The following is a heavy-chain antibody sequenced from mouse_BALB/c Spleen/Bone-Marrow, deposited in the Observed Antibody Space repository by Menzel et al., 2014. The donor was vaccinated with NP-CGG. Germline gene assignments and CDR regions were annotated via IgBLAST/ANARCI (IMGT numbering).Heavy chain of an antibody. CDR3: SRLYYYGNFAY. Sequence: EVKLMESGGGLVQPGGSLKLSCAASGFDFSRYWISWVRQAPGKGLEWIGEINPDSSTINYTPSLKDKFIISRDNAKNTLYLQMSKVRSEDTALYYCSRLYYYGNFAYWGQGTLVTVSA. D-gene: IGHD1-1*01. J-gene: IGHJ3*01. V-gene: IGHV4-1*02. CDR1: GFDFSRYW. CDR2: INPDSSTI.